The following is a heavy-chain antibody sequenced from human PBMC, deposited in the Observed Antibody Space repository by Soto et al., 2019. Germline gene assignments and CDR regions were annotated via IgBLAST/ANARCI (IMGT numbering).Heavy chain of an antibody. J-gene: IGHJ6*03. D-gene: IGHD6-13*01. V-gene: IGHV3-23*01. CDR3: ANQASAAAGTSYYYSMDV. Sequence: EVQLLESGGGLVQPGGSLRLSCAASGFTFSSYAMSWVRQAPGKGLEWVSAISGSGGSTYYADSVKGRFTISRDNSKNTLYLQMNSLRAEDTAVYYCANQASAAAGTSYYYSMDVWGKGTTVTVSS. CDR2: ISGSGGST. CDR1: GFTFSSYA.